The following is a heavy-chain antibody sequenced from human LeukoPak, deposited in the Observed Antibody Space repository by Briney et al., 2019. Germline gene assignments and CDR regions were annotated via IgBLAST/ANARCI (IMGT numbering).Heavy chain of an antibody. CDR2: INPNSGGT. V-gene: IGHV1-2*02. J-gene: IGHJ4*02. D-gene: IGHD3-16*01. Sequence: ASVKVSCKASGYTFTGYYIHWVRQAPGQGFEWMGWINPNSGGTSYAQKFQGRVTMTRDTSISAAYMELSGLRSDDTAVYYCARGHEGGHFDYWGQGTLVTVSS. CDR1: GYTFTGYY. CDR3: ARGHEGGHFDY.